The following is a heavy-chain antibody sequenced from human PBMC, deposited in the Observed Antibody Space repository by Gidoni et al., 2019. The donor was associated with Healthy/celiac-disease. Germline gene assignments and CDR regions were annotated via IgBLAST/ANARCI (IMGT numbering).Heavy chain of an antibody. Sequence: QVQLVQSGAEVKKPGASVKVSCKASGYTFTSYYMHWVRQAPGQGLEWMGIINPRGGSTSYAQKFQGRVTMTRDTSTSTVYMELSSLRSEDTAVYYCAREPQGLGATDYWGQGTLVTVSS. CDR1: GYTFTSYY. J-gene: IGHJ4*02. CDR2: INPRGGST. D-gene: IGHD1-26*01. CDR3: AREPQGLGATDY. V-gene: IGHV1-46*01.